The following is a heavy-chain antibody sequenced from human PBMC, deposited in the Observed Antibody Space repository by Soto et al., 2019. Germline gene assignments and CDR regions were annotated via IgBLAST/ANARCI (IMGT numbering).Heavy chain of an antibody. CDR2: IVPIFGTT. D-gene: IGHD6-19*01. Sequence: QVQLVQSGAEVKKPGSSVKVSCKVSGGTFSNYAIDWVRLAPGHGLEWMGGIVPIFGTTYHTQKFQGRATIIADDSTTTAYLEMSRLRSEDTAIYYCARVEAVAGLYNYHGLDVWGQGTAVTFSS. V-gene: IGHV1-69*12. J-gene: IGHJ6*02. CDR3: ARVEAVAGLYNYHGLDV. CDR1: GGTFSNYA.